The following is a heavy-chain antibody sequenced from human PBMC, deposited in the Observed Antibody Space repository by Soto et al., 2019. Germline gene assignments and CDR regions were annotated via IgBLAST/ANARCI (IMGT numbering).Heavy chain of an antibody. V-gene: IGHV1-46*01. CDR1: GYTFTSYY. CDR2: INPSGGST. Sequence: GASVKVSCKASGYTFTSYYMHWVRQAPGQGLEWMGIINPSGGSTSYAQKFQGRVTMTRDTSTSTVYMELSSLRSEDTAVYYCARGSYYDSSGYHPTLRYWGQGTLVTVSS. J-gene: IGHJ4*02. D-gene: IGHD3-22*01. CDR3: ARGSYYDSSGYHPTLRY.